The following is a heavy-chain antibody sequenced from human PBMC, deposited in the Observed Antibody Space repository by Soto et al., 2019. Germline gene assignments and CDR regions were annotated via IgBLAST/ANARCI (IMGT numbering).Heavy chain of an antibody. CDR2: ISYDGSNK. D-gene: IGHD3-16*01. V-gene: IGHV3-30-3*01. J-gene: IGHJ4*02. Sequence: QVQLVESGGGVVQPGRSLRLSCAASGFTFSSYAMHWVRQAPGKGLEWVAVISYDGSNKYYADSVKGRFTISRDNSKNTLYLQMNSLRAEDTAVYYCARDGGNTRAAIDYWGQGTLVTVSS. CDR3: ARDGGNTRAAIDY. CDR1: GFTFSSYA.